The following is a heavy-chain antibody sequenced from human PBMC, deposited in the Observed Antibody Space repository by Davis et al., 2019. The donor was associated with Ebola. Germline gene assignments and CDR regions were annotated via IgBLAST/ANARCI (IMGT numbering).Heavy chain of an antibody. J-gene: IGHJ6*02. Sequence: SVQVSCMASGGTFSSYAISWVRQAPGQGLEWMGGIIPLFGTANYAQKFQGRVTISADESTSTAYMERSSLRSEDTAVYYCARDLAQAAAVEDYYNGMDVWGQGTTVTVSS. CDR1: GGTFSSYA. CDR2: IIPLFGTA. V-gene: IGHV1-69*13. CDR3: ARDLAQAAAVEDYYNGMDV. D-gene: IGHD6-19*01.